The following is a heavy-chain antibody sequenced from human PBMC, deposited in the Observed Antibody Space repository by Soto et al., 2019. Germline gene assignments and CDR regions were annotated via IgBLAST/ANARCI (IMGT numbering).Heavy chain of an antibody. J-gene: IGHJ4*02. CDR2: ISGSGGST. D-gene: IGHD3-3*01. CDR3: AKARAQYYDFWSGYPVDY. Sequence: EVQLLESGGGLVQPGGSLRLSCAASGFTFSSYAMSWVRQAPWKGLEWVSAISGSGGSTYYADSVKGRFTISRDNSKNTLYLQMNSLRAEDTAVYYCAKARAQYYDFWSGYPVDYWGQGTLVTVSS. CDR1: GFTFSSYA. V-gene: IGHV3-23*01.